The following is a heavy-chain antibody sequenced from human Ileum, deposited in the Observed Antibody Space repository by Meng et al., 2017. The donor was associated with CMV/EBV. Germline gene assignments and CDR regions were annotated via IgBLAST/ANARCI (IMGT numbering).Heavy chain of an antibody. D-gene: IGHD3-16*01. V-gene: IGHV3-13*01. CDR1: GFTFSTYD. J-gene: IGHJ4*02. Sequence: GGSLRLSCVASGFTFSTYDFHWVRQPVGKGLEWVSAIGTIDDTYYPDSVKGRFTISRENAKNSLSLQMNYPRVEDTAIYYCARVERSDDSRYRPFDYWGQGSLVTVSS. CDR2: IGTIDDT. CDR3: ARVERSDDSRYRPFDY.